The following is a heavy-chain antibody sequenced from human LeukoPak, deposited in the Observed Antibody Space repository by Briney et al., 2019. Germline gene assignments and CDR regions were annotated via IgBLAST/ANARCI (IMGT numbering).Heavy chain of an antibody. CDR1: GGSISSGGYY. J-gene: IGHJ6*03. CDR2: IYYSGST. V-gene: IGHV4-31*03. Sequence: SETLSLTCTVSGGSISSGGYYWSWIRQHPGKGLEWIGYIYYSGSTYYNPSLKSRVTISVDTSKNQFSLKLSSVTAADTAVYYCAGTMIQVRYMDVWGKGTTVTVSS. CDR3: AGTMIQVRYMDV. D-gene: IGHD3-22*01.